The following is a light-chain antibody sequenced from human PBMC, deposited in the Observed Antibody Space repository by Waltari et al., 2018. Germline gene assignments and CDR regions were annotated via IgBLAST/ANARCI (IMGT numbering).Light chain of an antibody. CDR1: KIGSKS. CDR3: QVWDSSSDDYVV. Sequence: SFVLTQPPSVSVAPGQTARITCGGNKIGSKSVHWYQHKPGQAPVRVVYDDSDRPSGIPERFSGSNAGNTATLTSSRVEAGDEADYYCQVWDSSSDDYVVFGGGTKLTVL. V-gene: IGLV3-21*02. J-gene: IGLJ2*01. CDR2: DDS.